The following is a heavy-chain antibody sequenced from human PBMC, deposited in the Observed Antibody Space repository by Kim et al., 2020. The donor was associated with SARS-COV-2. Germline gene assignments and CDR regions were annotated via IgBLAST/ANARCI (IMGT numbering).Heavy chain of an antibody. V-gene: IGHV4-59*12. Sequence: SETLSLTCTVSGGSISNVYWTWIRHRQPPGQGLEGSVYNNCSANSNSTPTRRGRITISISTTQNPLTLSLVSVTAAAAADYDCARGPGWDGVDYGGRGA. CDR3: ARGPGWDGVDY. D-gene: IGHD6-19*01. J-gene: IGHJ4*02. CDR1: GGSISNVY. CDR2: NNCSANS.